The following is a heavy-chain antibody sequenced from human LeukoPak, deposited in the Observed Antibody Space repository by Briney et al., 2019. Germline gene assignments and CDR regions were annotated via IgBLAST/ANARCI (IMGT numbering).Heavy chain of an antibody. D-gene: IGHD3-10*01. Sequence: ASVKVSCKVSGYTLTELSMHWVRQAPGKGLEWMGGFDPEDGETIYAQKFQGRVTMTEDTSTSTAYMELRSLRSDDTAVYYCARVVLLWFGELGAFDIWGQGTMVTVSS. CDR2: FDPEDGET. J-gene: IGHJ3*02. CDR3: ARVVLLWFGELGAFDI. V-gene: IGHV1-24*01. CDR1: GYTLTELS.